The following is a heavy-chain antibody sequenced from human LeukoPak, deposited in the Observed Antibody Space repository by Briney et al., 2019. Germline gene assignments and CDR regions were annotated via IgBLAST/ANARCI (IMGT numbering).Heavy chain of an antibody. V-gene: IGHV4-34*01. D-gene: IGHD2-15*01. CDR3: ARGGRYCSGGSCYSIVRYYYGMDV. CDR1: GGSFSGYY. J-gene: IGHJ6*02. CDR2: INHRGST. Sequence: MASETLSLTCAVYGGSFSGYYWSWLRQPPGKGLEWIGEINHRGSTNYNPSLKSRVTISVDTSKNQFSMKLSSVNAEVTAVYYCARGGRYCSGGSCYSIVRYYYGMDVWGQGTTVTVSS.